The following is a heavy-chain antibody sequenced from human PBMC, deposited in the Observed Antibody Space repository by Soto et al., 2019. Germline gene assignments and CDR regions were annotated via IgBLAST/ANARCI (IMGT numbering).Heavy chain of an antibody. CDR3: ARATYGDSNWFDP. Sequence: SGTLSLTYTVSGGSISSYYWSWIRQPPGKGLEWIGYIYYSGGTNYNPSLKSRVTISVDTSKNQFSLKLSSVTAADTAVYYCARATYGDSNWFDPWGQGTLVTVSS. J-gene: IGHJ5*02. CDR2: IYYSGGT. CDR1: GGSISSYY. V-gene: IGHV4-59*01. D-gene: IGHD4-17*01.